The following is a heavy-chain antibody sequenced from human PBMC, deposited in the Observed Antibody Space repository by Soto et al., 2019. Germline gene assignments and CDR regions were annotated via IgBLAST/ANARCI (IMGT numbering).Heavy chain of an antibody. D-gene: IGHD6-13*01. CDR1: GGSISSSSYY. CDR2: IYYSGST. J-gene: IGHJ2*01. CDR3: ARFKVGPDYSSPTEGWYFDL. V-gene: IGHV4-39*01. Sequence: PSETLSLTCTVSGGSISSSSYYWGWIRQPPGKGLEWIGSIYYSGSTYYNPSLKSRVTISVDTSKNQFSLKLSSVTAADTAVYYCARFKVGPDYSSPTEGWYFDLWGRGTLVTVSS.